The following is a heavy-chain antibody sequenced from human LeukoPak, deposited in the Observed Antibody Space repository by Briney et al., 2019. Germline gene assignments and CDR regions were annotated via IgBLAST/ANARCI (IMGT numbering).Heavy chain of an antibody. CDR2: ISGSSTTI. Sequence: GGSLRLSCAASGFSFSNYGLNWVRQAPGKGLEWVSYISGSSTTINYADSVKGRFTISRDDAKNSLYVQMGSLRAEDTAVYYCARVRCTSTSCFRDYWGQGTLVTVSS. CDR3: ARVRCTSTSCFRDY. J-gene: IGHJ4*02. V-gene: IGHV3-48*01. CDR1: GFSFSNYG. D-gene: IGHD2-2*01.